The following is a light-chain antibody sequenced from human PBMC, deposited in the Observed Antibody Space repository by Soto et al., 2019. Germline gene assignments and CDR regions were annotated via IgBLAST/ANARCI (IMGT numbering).Light chain of an antibody. J-gene: IGKJ1*01. Sequence: EIVLTQSPASLSSSPGETARLSCRASQSVSSSYLAWYQQKPGQAPRLLIYGASSRATGIPDRFSGSGSGTDFTLTISRMEPEDVAVYYCQQYGSSGTFGQGTKVDIK. CDR3: QQYGSSGT. CDR2: GAS. CDR1: QSVSSSY. V-gene: IGKV3-20*01.